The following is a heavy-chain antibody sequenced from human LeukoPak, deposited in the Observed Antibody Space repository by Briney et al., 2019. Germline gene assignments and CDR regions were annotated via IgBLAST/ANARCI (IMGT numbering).Heavy chain of an antibody. CDR2: ISGIGDTA. D-gene: IGHD1-26*01. Sequence: GGSLRLSCAASGFSFSNYAMAWVRQAPGKGLEWVSSISGIGDTAYYADSVKGRFTISRDNSKNTLYLQMNSLRAEDTAVYYCAKDQWWELLVFDYWGQGTLVTVSS. CDR3: AKDQWWELLVFDY. V-gene: IGHV3-23*01. CDR1: GFSFSNYA. J-gene: IGHJ4*02.